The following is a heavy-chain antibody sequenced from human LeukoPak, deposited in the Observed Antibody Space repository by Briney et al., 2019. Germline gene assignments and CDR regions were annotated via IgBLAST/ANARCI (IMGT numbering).Heavy chain of an antibody. Sequence: PGGSLRLSCVASGFTLSSYAMTWVPQAPGKGLEWVSVFSVLYINTYYADSAKRRFTISRDNSKNTLYLQMDSLRVEDASVYYCANVAVLSSCWYLFDSGGQGTLVTVFS. CDR1: GFTLSSYA. J-gene: IGHJ5*01. CDR3: ANVAVLSSCWYLFDS. V-gene: IGHV3-23*01. CDR2: FSVLYINT. D-gene: IGHD6-19*01.